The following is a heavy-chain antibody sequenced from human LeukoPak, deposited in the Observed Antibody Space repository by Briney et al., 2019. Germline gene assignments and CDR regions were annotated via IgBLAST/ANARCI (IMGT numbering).Heavy chain of an antibody. J-gene: IGHJ4*02. D-gene: IGHD3-10*01. CDR3: ARWQRMVRGVNYTSRPKFDY. V-gene: IGHV1-2*02. CDR2: INPNSGGT. CDR1: GYTFTGYY. Sequence: GASVKVSYKASGYTFTGYYMHWVRQAPGQGLEWMGWINPNSGGTNYAQKFQGRVTMTRDTSISTAYMELSRLRSDDTAVYYCARWQRMVRGVNYTSRPKFDYWGQGTLVTVSS.